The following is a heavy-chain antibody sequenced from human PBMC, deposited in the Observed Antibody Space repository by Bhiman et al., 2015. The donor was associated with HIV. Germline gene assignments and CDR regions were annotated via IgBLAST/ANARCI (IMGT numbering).Heavy chain of an antibody. Sequence: EVQLVESGGGLVQPGGSLRLSCAASGFTFSSYSMNWVRQAPGKGLEWVSSITSSSRYIQYADSVKGRFTISRDNAKNSLYLQMNSLRAEDTAVFYCARDRPYNWNWGNHYYGMDVWGQGTTVTVSS. J-gene: IGHJ6*02. V-gene: IGHV3-21*02. CDR3: ARDRPYNWNWGNHYYGMDV. D-gene: IGHD1-7*01. CDR2: ITSSSRYI. CDR1: GFTFSSYS.